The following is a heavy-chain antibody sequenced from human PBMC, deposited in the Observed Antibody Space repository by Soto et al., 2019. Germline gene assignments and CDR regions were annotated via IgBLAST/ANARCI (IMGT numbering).Heavy chain of an antibody. Sequence: QVQLVESGGGVVQPGRSLRLSCAASGFTFSSYAMHWVRQAPGKGLEWGAVISYDGSNKYYADSVKGRFTISRDNSKNTLYLQMNSLRAEDTAVYYCAKEVVVDLGGLDYWGQGTLVTVSS. V-gene: IGHV3-30-3*01. CDR2: ISYDGSNK. CDR1: GFTFSSYA. J-gene: IGHJ4*02. D-gene: IGHD3-22*01. CDR3: AKEVVVDLGGLDY.